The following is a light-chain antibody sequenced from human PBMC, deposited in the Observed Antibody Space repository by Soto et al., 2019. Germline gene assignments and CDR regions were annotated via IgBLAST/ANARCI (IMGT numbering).Light chain of an antibody. CDR2: GAS. Sequence: VLTQSPGTLSLSPGERATLSCRASQSVNKNYLAWYQQKPGQSPRLLIYGASIRATAIPDRFSGSGSGTDFTLTISRLEPEDSAVYYCQQHSRSITFGGGTKVEIK. J-gene: IGKJ4*01. CDR1: QSVNKNY. CDR3: QQHSRSIT. V-gene: IGKV3-20*01.